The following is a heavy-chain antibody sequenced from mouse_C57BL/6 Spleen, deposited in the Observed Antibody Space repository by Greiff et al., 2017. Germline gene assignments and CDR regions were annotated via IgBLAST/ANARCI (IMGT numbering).Heavy chain of an antibody. Sequence: VQLQQSGAELVKPGASVKISCKASGYAFSSYWMNWVKQRPGKGLEWIGKIYPGDGDTNYNGKFKGKAKLTADKSSSTAYMQLRSLTSEDSAVYFCARDVPDYFDYWGQGTTLTVSS. CDR2: IYPGDGDT. J-gene: IGHJ2*01. V-gene: IGHV1-80*01. CDR3: ARDVPDYFDY. CDR1: GYAFSSYW.